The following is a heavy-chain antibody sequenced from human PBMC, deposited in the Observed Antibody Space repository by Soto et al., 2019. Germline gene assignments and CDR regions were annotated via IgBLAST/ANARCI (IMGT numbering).Heavy chain of an antibody. J-gene: IGHJ6*02. CDR1: GFTFSDYY. CDR3: ARGHRYGMDV. Sequence: QVPLVESGGGLVQPGGSLRLSCAASGFTFSDYYMSWIRQAPGKGLEWVSYITSSSSYTNYADSVKGRFTISRDNAKNSLYLQMNSLRAEDTAVYYCARGHRYGMDVWGQGTTVTVSS. V-gene: IGHV3-11*05. CDR2: ITSSSSYT.